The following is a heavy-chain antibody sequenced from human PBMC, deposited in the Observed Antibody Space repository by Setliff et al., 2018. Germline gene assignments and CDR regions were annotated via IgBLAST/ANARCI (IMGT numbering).Heavy chain of an antibody. D-gene: IGHD6-19*01. J-gene: IGHJ4*02. CDR3: ARSPPNRGSGSGWYGDF. Sequence: GASVKVSCKASGYSFTRYGITWVRQAPGQGLEWMGWISPYNGDTRFQQKFQGRVTVTTDTPTSTGYLELRSLTSDDTAVYYCARSPPNRGSGSGWYGDFWGQGTLVTVSS. V-gene: IGHV1-18*04. CDR1: GYSFTRYG. CDR2: ISPYNGDT.